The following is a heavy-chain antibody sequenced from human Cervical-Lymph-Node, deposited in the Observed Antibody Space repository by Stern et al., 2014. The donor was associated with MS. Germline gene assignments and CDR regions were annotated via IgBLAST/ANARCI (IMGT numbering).Heavy chain of an antibody. CDR2: IRSKAMSDAT. Sequence: VQLVDSGGGLVQPGGSLKLSCAASGFTFSGSTIPWVRPASGKGLEWVGRIRSKAMSDATAYAASVRGRFTISRDDSKNTAYLQLNSLKTEDTAMYYCTRLSYSGYDPDDNWGQGTLVTVSS. CDR3: TRLSYSGYDPDDN. V-gene: IGHV3-73*01. CDR1: GFTFSGST. D-gene: IGHD5-12*01. J-gene: IGHJ4*02.